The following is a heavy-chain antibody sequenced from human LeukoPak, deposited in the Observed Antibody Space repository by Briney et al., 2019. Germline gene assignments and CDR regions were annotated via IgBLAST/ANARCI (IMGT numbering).Heavy chain of an antibody. CDR1: GFPLRTSH. Sequence: PGGSLRLSCGASGFPLRTSHMNWVRQAPGKGLEWVSYISSSSDTIYYADSVKGRFTISRDNAKNSLFLQMNSLRAGDTAVYYCAREETPYYWGQGTLVTVSS. CDR3: AREETPYY. J-gene: IGHJ4*02. D-gene: IGHD4-23*01. V-gene: IGHV3-48*01. CDR2: ISSSSDTI.